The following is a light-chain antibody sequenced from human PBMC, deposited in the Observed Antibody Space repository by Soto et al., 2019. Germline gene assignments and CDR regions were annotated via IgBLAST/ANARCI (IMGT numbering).Light chain of an antibody. CDR3: CSYAGSSTSYV. CDR2: EVS. V-gene: IGLV2-23*02. J-gene: IGLJ1*01. CDR1: SSDVGSYNL. Sequence: QSALTQPASVSGSPGQSITISCTGTSSDVGSYNLVSWYQQHPGKAPKLMIYEVSKRPSGVSNRFSGSKFGNTASLTISGLQAEDEADYYCCSYAGSSTSYVFGTGTKVTVL.